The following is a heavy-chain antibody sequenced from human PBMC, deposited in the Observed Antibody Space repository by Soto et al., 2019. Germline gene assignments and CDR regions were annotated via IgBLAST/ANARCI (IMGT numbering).Heavy chain of an antibody. CDR2: ISASGGRT. CDR3: AKASYATPTAQGQLDH. D-gene: IGHD2-2*01. J-gene: IGHJ4*02. V-gene: IGHV3-23*01. CDR1: GFNLSTCA. Sequence: EVQLLESGGTLVQPGGSLRLSCLAAGFNLSTCAMSWVRQAPGKGLEWVSGISASGGRTYFADSVKGRFTVSRDNSNNTLFLQLNRLRDDDTAVYYCAKASYATPTAQGQLDHWGQGTLVTLSS.